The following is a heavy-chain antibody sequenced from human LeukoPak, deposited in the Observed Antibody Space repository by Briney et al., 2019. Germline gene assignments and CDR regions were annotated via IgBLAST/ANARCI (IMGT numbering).Heavy chain of an antibody. J-gene: IGHJ4*02. Sequence: GGSLRLSCAASGFTVSNNYMNWVRQAPGKGLEWVSIIYRGGTTYYADSVRGRFTISRDSSKNTLYLQMTSLRAEDTAIYYCATIDFRPYWGQGTLVTVSS. CDR1: GFTVSNNY. CDR3: ATIDFRPY. CDR2: IYRGGTT. V-gene: IGHV3-53*01.